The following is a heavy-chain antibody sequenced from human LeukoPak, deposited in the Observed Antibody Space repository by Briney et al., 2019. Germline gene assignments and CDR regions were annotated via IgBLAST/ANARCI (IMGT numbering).Heavy chain of an antibody. CDR1: GFTFSSYG. D-gene: IGHD3-10*01. Sequence: GGSLRLSCAASGFTFSSYGMNWVRQAPGKGLEWVSYISSSSSNIYYADSVKGRFTISRDNAKNSLYLQMNSLRDEDTAVYYCACLGEYGSGEDRAFDIWGQGTMVTVSS. CDR2: ISSSSSNI. J-gene: IGHJ3*02. CDR3: ACLGEYGSGEDRAFDI. V-gene: IGHV3-48*02.